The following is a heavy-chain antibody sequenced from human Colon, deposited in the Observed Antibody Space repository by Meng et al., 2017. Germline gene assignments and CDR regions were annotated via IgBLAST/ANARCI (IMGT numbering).Heavy chain of an antibody. Sequence: LLSPSEPLSLPCTVPGFSISISSYHCGWIRQPPGKGLEWSGSIYYRGITYYNPSLKSRVTISMDTSKDQFSRNLSSVTAADTAMYYCARLPYGSGRKYFDYWGQGTLVTVSS. CDR3: ARLPYGSGRKYFDY. CDR1: GFSISISSYH. V-gene: IGHV4-39*07. D-gene: IGHD3-10*01. CDR2: IYYRGIT. J-gene: IGHJ4*02.